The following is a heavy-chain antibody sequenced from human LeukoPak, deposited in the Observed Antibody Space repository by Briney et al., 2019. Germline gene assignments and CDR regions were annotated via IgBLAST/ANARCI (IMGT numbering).Heavy chain of an antibody. Sequence: GGSLRLSCAASGFTFSSFAMSWVRQAPGKGLEWVSGISGSGGSTYYADSVKGRFAISRDNSKNTLYLQMNSLRAEDTAVYYCTKALYTSGWYRDYWGQGTLVAVSS. CDR3: TKALYTSGWYRDY. CDR1: GFTFSSFA. D-gene: IGHD6-19*01. CDR2: ISGSGGST. V-gene: IGHV3-23*01. J-gene: IGHJ4*02.